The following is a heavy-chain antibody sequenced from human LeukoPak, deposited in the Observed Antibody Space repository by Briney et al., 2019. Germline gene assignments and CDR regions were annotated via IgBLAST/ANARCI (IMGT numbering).Heavy chain of an antibody. CDR3: AKGNWRYFDY. CDR1: GFSVSSNY. Sequence: GGSLRLSCAASGFSVSSNYMSWVRQAPGKGLGWVSVIYNSGTTKYADSVKGRFTIARDNAKNTLYLQMNSLRAEDTAVYYCAKGNWRYFDYWGQGTLVTVSS. V-gene: IGHV3-53*01. D-gene: IGHD1-1*01. CDR2: IYNSGTT. J-gene: IGHJ4*02.